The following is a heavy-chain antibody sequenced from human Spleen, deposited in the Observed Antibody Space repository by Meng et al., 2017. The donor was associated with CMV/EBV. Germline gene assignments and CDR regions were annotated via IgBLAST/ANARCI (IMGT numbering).Heavy chain of an antibody. J-gene: IGHJ4*02. Sequence: QLVQSGAKVKTPVASVKLCCTAAGSPFTSYGISWVRQAPGQGIEWMGWISAYNGKTNYAQKLQGRVTMTTDTSTSTAYMELRSLRSDDTAVYYCARGSYQIDYWGQGTLVTVSS. CDR2: ISAYNGKT. CDR1: GSPFTSYG. V-gene: IGHV1-18*01. D-gene: IGHD1-26*01. CDR3: ARGSYQIDY.